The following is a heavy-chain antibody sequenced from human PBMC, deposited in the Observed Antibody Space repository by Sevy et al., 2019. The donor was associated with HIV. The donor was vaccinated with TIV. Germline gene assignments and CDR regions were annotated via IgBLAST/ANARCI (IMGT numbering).Heavy chain of an antibody. CDR1: GFTFSDYD. CDR2: MTHDGNYK. D-gene: IGHD2-21*02. Sequence: EGSLRLSCAASGFTFSDYDMHWVRQAPGKALEWVAVMTHDGNYKNHADSVKVRFTISRDNFKNTLYLQMNSLRVEDTAVYFCARLFSCGGDYYYLDHWGQGAPVTVSS. V-gene: IGHV3-30*04. J-gene: IGHJ4*02. CDR3: ARLFSCGGDYYYLDH.